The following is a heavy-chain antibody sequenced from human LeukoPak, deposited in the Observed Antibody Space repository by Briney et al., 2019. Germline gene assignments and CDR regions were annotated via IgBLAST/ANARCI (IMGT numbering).Heavy chain of an antibody. CDR1: GFTFSSYA. CDR2: MSYDGSSK. Sequence: GRSLRLSCAVSGFTFSSYAIHWVRQAPGTGLKWLAVMSYDGSSKYYAGSVRGRFPISRDNSKNTLYLQLSSLSAEDTAVYYCARKLGDCSRTTCPLDYWGQGTLVTVSS. J-gene: IGHJ4*02. D-gene: IGHD2-2*01. CDR3: ARKLGDCSRTTCPLDY. V-gene: IGHV3-30*15.